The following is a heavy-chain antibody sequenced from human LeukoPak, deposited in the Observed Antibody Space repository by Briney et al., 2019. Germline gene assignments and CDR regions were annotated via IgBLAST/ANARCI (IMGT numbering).Heavy chain of an antibody. CDR1: GYTFTIYY. CDR2: ITPSGGSA. Sequence: AAVTVSFTASGYTFTIYYTHWVRHGPGQGLEWVGIITPSGGSASYAQTFQGRVTMTRETSTSTAYRELRSLRSEDTAVYYCARDYYDSSGYLSPPREYYFDYWGQGTLVTVSS. J-gene: IGHJ4*02. V-gene: IGHV1-46*01. CDR3: ARDYYDSSGYLSPPREYYFDY. D-gene: IGHD3-22*01.